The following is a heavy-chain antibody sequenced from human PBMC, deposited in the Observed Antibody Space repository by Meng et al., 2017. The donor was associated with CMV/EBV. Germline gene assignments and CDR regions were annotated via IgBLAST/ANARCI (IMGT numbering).Heavy chain of an antibody. CDR2: IYYSGST. CDR1: GGSISSSSYY. V-gene: IGHV4-39*01. CDR3: ARRDDFWSGYLN. J-gene: IGHJ4*02. Sequence: SETLSLTCTVSGGSISSSSYYWGWIRQPPGKGLEWIGSIYYSGSTYYNPSLKSRVTISVDTSKNQFSLKLSSVTAADTAVYYCARRDDFWSGYLNWGQGTRVTVSS. D-gene: IGHD3-3*01.